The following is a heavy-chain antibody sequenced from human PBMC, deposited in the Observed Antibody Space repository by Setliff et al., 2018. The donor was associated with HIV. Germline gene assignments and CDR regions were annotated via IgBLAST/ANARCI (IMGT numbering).Heavy chain of an antibody. V-gene: IGHV4-39*01. CDR2: INYSGNI. CDR1: GGSISSSSYY. CDR3: ARHDFWSGYHNWFDP. Sequence: PSETLSLTCTVSGGSISSSSYYWDWIRQPPGKGLEWIGTINYSGNIVYNPSLKSRVTLSVDMSKNQFSLRLTSVTAADTAMYYCARHDFWSGYHNWFDPWGQGTLVTVSS. J-gene: IGHJ5*02. D-gene: IGHD3-3*01.